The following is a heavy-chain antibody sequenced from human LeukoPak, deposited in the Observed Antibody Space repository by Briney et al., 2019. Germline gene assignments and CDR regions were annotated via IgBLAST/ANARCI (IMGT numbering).Heavy chain of an antibody. D-gene: IGHD1-26*01. CDR2: INPNSGRT. J-gene: IGHJ5*02. Sequence: ASVKVSCKTSGYSFIDYYMHWVRQAPGQGLERMGWINPNSGRTSTAQKFQGRITMTRDTSITTVYMEVSWLTSDDTAIYYCARADRLDGSPYLIGPWGQGTLVTVSS. V-gene: IGHV1-2*02. CDR3: ARADRLDGSPYLIGP. CDR1: GYSFIDYY.